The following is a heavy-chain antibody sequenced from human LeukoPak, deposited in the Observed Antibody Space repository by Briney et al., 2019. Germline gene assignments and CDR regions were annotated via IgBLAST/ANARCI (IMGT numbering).Heavy chain of an antibody. Sequence: PGRSLRLSCAASGFTFSTYAMHWVRQAPGKGLEWVAFISYDGSNKNYADSVKGRFTISRDNSKNTLYLQMNSLRAEDTAVYYCAKRFVVAATISYYYYGMDVWGQGTTVTVSS. CDR1: GFTFSTYA. J-gene: IGHJ6*02. V-gene: IGHV3-30-3*02. CDR2: ISYDGSNK. D-gene: IGHD2-15*01. CDR3: AKRFVVAATISYYYYGMDV.